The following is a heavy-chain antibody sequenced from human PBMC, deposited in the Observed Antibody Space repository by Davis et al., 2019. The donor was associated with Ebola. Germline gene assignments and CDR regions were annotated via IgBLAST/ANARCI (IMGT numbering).Heavy chain of an antibody. J-gene: IGHJ5*02. D-gene: IGHD6-13*01. Sequence: PSETLSLTCTVSGASISSSSYYWGWIRQPPGKGLEWIGSINYSGSTYYDPSLKSRVTISVDTSKNHFSLKLNSMTAADTAVYYCARAPIAGAGTRWGTRWFDPWGQGTLVTVSS. V-gene: IGHV4-39*07. CDR3: ARAPIAGAGTRWGTRWFDP. CDR2: INYSGST. CDR1: GASISSSSYY.